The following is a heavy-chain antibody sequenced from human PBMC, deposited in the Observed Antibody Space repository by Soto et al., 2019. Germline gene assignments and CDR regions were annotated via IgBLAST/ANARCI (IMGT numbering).Heavy chain of an antibody. J-gene: IGHJ6*02. CDR2: ISYDGSNK. CDR1: GFTFSSYC. Sequence: GGSLSISCAASGFTFSSYCMHWVRQAPGKGLEWGAVISYDGSNKYYADSVKGRFTISRDNSKNTLYPQMNSLRAEDTAVYYCAKAQRFSITIFGVVTPYGMDVWGQGTTVTVSS. D-gene: IGHD3-3*01. CDR3: AKAQRFSITIFGVVTPYGMDV. V-gene: IGHV3-30*18.